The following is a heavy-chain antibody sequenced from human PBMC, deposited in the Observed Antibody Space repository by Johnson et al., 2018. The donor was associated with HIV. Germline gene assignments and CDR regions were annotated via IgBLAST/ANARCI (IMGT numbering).Heavy chain of an antibody. D-gene: IGHD6-13*01. V-gene: IGHV3-66*01. CDR2: VYSAGHT. CDR1: RFTVSENY. Sequence: VQLVESGGGLVQPGGSLRLSCAASRFTVSENYMTWVRQAPGKGLEWVSVVYSAGHTYYADSVKGRFTISRDNSKNSLFLQMNRLRVEDTAVYYCARSGGYPNAFDIWGQGAMVTVSS. J-gene: IGHJ3*02. CDR3: ARSGGYPNAFDI.